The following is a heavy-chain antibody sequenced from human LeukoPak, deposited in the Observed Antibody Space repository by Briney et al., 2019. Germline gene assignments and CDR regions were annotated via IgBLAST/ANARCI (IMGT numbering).Heavy chain of an antibody. Sequence: SETLSLTCTVSGGSISSYYWSWIRQPPGKGLEWIGYIYYSGSTNYNPSLKSRVTISVDTSKNQFSLKLSSVTAADTAVYYCGGSSTSTNDAFDIWGQGTMVTVSS. V-gene: IGHV4-59*12. CDR2: IYYSGST. CDR1: GGSISSYY. D-gene: IGHD2-2*01. CDR3: GGSSTSTNDAFDI. J-gene: IGHJ3*02.